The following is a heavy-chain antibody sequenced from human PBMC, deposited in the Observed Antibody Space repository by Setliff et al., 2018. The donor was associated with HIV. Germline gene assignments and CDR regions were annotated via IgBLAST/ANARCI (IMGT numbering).Heavy chain of an antibody. Sequence: NPSETLSLTCTVSGGSITSGSYYGSWIRQPAGKGLEWIGRIYSHGRTTNNPSLKSRVTISRDTSENQFSLRLSSVTAADTAVYYCARGSYTVRIDYWGQGTRVTVSS. V-gene: IGHV4-61*02. CDR3: ARGSYTVRIDY. D-gene: IGHD3-10*01. CDR1: GGSITSGSYY. J-gene: IGHJ4*02. CDR2: IYSHGRT.